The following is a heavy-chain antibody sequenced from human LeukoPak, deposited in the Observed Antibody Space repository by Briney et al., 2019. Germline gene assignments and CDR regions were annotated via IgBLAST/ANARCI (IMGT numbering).Heavy chain of an antibody. Sequence: SETLSLTCTVSGGSISSSSYYWGWIRQPPGKGLEWIGSIYYSGSTYYNPSLKSRVTISVDTSKNQFSLKLSSVTAADTAVYYCARDRDSSGWTNWFDPWGQGTLVTVSS. D-gene: IGHD6-19*01. CDR1: GGSISSSSYY. CDR2: IYYSGST. V-gene: IGHV4-39*02. J-gene: IGHJ5*02. CDR3: ARDRDSSGWTNWFDP.